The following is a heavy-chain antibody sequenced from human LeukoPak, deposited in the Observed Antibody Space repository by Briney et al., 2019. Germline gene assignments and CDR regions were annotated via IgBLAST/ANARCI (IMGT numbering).Heavy chain of an antibody. CDR1: GFTFSDYY. J-gene: IGHJ4*02. Sequence: GGSLRLSCAGSGFTFSDYYMSWIRQAPGKGLEWVSLINSLSPRAISYGDSVKGRFTTSRDDGKNSLFLQMDSLRVEDTAIYYCAGHARGSYLVYWGQGILVTVSA. CDR2: INSLSPRAI. CDR3: AGHARGSYLVY. D-gene: IGHD2-8*02. V-gene: IGHV3-11*01.